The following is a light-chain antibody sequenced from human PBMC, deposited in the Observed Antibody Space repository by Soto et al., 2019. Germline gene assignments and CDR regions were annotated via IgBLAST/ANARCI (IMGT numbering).Light chain of an antibody. CDR1: QSVDTTF. Sequence: EIALTQSPGSLSLSPGQRATLSCRASQSVDTTFFAWYQKKPGQAPRLLIYGASKRATGIPDRFRGSGSGTHFTLIISRLEPEDFAGYYCQQYMSSVTFGQGTKVEIK. CDR3: QQYMSSVT. CDR2: GAS. J-gene: IGKJ1*01. V-gene: IGKV3-20*01.